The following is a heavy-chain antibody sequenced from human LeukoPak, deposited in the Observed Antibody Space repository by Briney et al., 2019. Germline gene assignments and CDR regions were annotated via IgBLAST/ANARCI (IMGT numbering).Heavy chain of an antibody. CDR3: TSHYDSSGYLPGS. Sequence: GRSLRLSCTTSGLSFGDYAMSWFRQAPGKGLQWVGFIRSKAYGGTTEYAASVKGRFIISRDDSKSIAYLQMNSLKTEDTAVYYCTSHYDSSGYLPGSWGQGTLVTVSS. CDR2: IRSKAYGGTT. CDR1: GLSFGDYA. V-gene: IGHV3-49*03. D-gene: IGHD3-22*01. J-gene: IGHJ5*02.